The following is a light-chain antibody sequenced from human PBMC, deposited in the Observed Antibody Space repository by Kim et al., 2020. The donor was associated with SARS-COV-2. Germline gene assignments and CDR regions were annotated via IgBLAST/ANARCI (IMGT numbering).Light chain of an antibody. J-gene: IGLJ2*01. Sequence: GQRVTISCSGSSSNIGSNPVNWYQQLPGTAPKLLIYSNNQRPSGVPDRFSGSKSGTSASLAISGLQSEDEADYYCAAWDDSLNGVVFGGGTKLTVL. CDR2: SNN. CDR3: AAWDDSLNGVV. V-gene: IGLV1-44*01. CDR1: SSNIGSNP.